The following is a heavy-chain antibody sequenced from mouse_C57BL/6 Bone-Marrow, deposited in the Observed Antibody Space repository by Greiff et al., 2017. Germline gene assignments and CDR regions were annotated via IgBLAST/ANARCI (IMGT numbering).Heavy chain of an antibody. CDR3: AKMGPDY. V-gene: IGHV1-72*01. Sequence: QVKLLQPGAEFVKPGASVKLSCKASGYTFTDYWMHWVMQRPGRGLEWIGRIDHNSGGSTYNEKFKSKVTLTVDKPYSPAYMQLSNLTSDDTAVYYCAKMGPDYWGQGNTRTVSS. CDR2: IDHNSGGS. D-gene: IGHD2-3*01. J-gene: IGHJ2*01. CDR1: GYTFTDYW.